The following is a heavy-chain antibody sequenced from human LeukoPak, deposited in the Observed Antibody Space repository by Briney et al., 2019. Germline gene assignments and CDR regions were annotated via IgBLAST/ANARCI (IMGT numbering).Heavy chain of an antibody. CDR3: ARGRDTAMVYFDY. J-gene: IGHJ4*02. V-gene: IGHV4-4*02. Sequence: SETLSLTCAVSGGSISSSNWWSWVRQPPGKGLEWIGEIYHSGSTNYNPSLKSRVTISVDTSKNQFSLKLSSVTAADTAVYYCARGRDTAMVYFDYWGQGTLVTVSS. D-gene: IGHD5-18*01. CDR1: GGSISSSNW. CDR2: IYHSGST.